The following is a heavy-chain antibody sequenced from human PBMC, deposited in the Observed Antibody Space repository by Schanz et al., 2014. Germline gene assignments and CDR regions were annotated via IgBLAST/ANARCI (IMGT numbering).Heavy chain of an antibody. D-gene: IGHD4-17*01. CDR3: AKDPHRDYGGKPQTFDI. CDR1: GFTFSAYG. Sequence: QVQLVESGGGVVQPGRSLRLSCAASGFTFSAYGMHWVRQAPGKGLEWVAVIWFDGNNKFYADSVKGRFTISRDNSKTTLSLQMSSLRAEDTALYYCAKDPHRDYGGKPQTFDIWGQGTMVTVSS. V-gene: IGHV3-33*06. CDR2: IWFDGNNK. J-gene: IGHJ3*02.